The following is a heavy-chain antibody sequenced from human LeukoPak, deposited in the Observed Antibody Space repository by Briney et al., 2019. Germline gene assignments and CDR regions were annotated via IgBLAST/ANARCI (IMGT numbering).Heavy chain of an antibody. CDR3: ASTHRYCSGGSCYFDAFDI. CDR2: IYHSGST. J-gene: IGHJ3*02. CDR1: GYSISSGYY. V-gene: IGHV4-38-2*02. Sequence: SETLSLTCTVSGYSISSGYYWGWIRQPPGKGLEWIGSIYHSGSTYYIPSLKGRFIISVDTSKNQFSLKLSSVPAADTAVYYCASTHRYCSGGSCYFDAFDIWGQGTMVTVSS. D-gene: IGHD2-15*01.